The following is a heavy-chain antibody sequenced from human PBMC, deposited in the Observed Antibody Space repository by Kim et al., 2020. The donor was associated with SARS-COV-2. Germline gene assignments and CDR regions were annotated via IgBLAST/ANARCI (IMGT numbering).Heavy chain of an antibody. Sequence: GESLKISCKGSGYSFTSYWIGWVRQMPGKGLEWMGIIYPGDSDTRYSPSFQGQVTISADKSISTAYLQWSSLKASDTAMYYCARRYYGSGSYSYYFDYWGQGTLVTVSS. CDR1: GYSFTSYW. D-gene: IGHD3-10*01. CDR2: IYPGDSDT. J-gene: IGHJ4*02. CDR3: ARRYYGSGSYSYYFDY. V-gene: IGHV5-51*01.